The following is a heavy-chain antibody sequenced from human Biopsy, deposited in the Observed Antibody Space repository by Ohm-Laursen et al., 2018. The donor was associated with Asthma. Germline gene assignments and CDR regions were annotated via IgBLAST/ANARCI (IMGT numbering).Heavy chain of an antibody. CDR1: GFTFGDYW. J-gene: IGHJ1*01. CDR3: ARTFHFWSPYHAEHYQL. CDR2: IKHDGSEK. D-gene: IGHD3-3*02. Sequence: SLRLSCAASGFTFGDYWMSWVRQVPGKGLEWVANIKHDGSEKNHVDSLKGRFTISRDNAKNSLYLQMNSFRAEDTAVYYCARTFHFWSPYHAEHYQLWGQGTLVTVSS. V-gene: IGHV3-7*01.